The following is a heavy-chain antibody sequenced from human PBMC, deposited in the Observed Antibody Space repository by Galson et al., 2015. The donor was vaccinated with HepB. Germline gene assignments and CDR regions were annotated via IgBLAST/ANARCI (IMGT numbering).Heavy chain of an antibody. CDR2: IYYSGST. CDR3: ARDHHITFGGDGGGMDV. CDR1: GFTFSSYA. V-gene: IGHV4-31*02. J-gene: IGHJ6*02. D-gene: IGHD3-16*01. Sequence: LRLSCAASGFTFSSYAMSWVRQHPGKGLEWIGYIYYSGSTYYNPSLKSRVAISVDTSKNQFSLKLSSVTAADTAVYYCARDHHITFGGDGGGMDVWGQGTTVTVSS.